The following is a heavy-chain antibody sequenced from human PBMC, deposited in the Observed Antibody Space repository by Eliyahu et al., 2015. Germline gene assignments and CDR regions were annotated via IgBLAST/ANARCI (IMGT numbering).Heavy chain of an antibody. CDR1: GYTITTHA. J-gene: IGHJ4*02. CDR2: INGGNGNT. Sequence: QVQLVQSGAEVKKPGASVKVSCKASGYTITTHAMHWVRQAPGQRPEWMGWINGGNGNTGYVQKFQGRVTITRDTFASSVYMEVSSLRSEDTAVYYCARGRDSGAWLTDYWGQGTLVTVSS. CDR3: ARGRDSGAWLTDY. D-gene: IGHD3-9*01. V-gene: IGHV1-3*01.